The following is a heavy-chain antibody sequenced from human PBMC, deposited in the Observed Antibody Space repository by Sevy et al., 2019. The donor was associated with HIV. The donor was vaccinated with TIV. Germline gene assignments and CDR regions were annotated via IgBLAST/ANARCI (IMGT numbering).Heavy chain of an antibody. CDR2: ISSSSSYT. CDR1: GFTFSSYS. CDR3: ARVGGSGSYDILTGYYPFDY. V-gene: IGHV3-21*01. J-gene: IGHJ4*02. Sequence: GGSLRLSCAASGFTFSSYSMNWVRQAPGKGLEWVSSISSSSSYTNYADSVKGRFTISRDNAKNSLYLQMNSLRAEDTAVDYCARVGGSGSYDILTGYYPFDYWGQGTLVTVSS. D-gene: IGHD3-9*01.